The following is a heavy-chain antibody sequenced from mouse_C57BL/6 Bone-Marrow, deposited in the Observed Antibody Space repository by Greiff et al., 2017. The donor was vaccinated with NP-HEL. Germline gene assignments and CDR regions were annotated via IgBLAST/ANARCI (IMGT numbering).Heavy chain of an antibody. J-gene: IGHJ3*01. V-gene: IGHV7-1*01. CDR2: SRNKANDYTT. Sequence: EVQLVESGGGLVQSGRSLRLSCATSGFTFSDFYMEWVRQAPGKGLEWIAASRNKANDYTTEYSASVKGRFIVSRDTSQSILYLQMNALRAEDTAIYYCAREDGHYGWFAYWGQGTLVTVSA. D-gene: IGHD2-3*01. CDR3: AREDGHYGWFAY. CDR1: GFTFSDFY.